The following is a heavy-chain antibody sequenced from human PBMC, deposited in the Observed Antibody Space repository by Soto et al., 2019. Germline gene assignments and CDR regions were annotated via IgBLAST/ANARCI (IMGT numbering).Heavy chain of an antibody. CDR1: GGSISSGGYY. V-gene: IGHV4-31*03. D-gene: IGHD2-2*01. CDR2: IYYSGST. Sequence: SETLSLTCTVSGGSISSGGYYWSWIRQHPGKGLEWIGYIYYSGSTYYNPSLKSRVTISVDTSKNQFSLKLSSVTAADTAVYYCARDSRVVVPAAISGDAFDIWGQGTMVTVSS. CDR3: ARDSRVVVPAAISGDAFDI. J-gene: IGHJ3*02.